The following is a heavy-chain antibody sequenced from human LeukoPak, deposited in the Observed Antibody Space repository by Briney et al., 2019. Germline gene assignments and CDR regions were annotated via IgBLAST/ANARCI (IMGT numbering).Heavy chain of an antibody. D-gene: IGHD3-9*01. CDR1: GYSISSGYY. V-gene: IGHV4-38-2*02. CDR3: AREPDFDSRPQWYFDL. CDR2: FYHSGST. J-gene: IGHJ2*01. Sequence: PSETLSLTCAVSGYSISSGYYWGWIRQPPGKGLEWIGSFYHSGSTYYNPSLKSRVTISVDTSRHQFSLKLSPVTAADTAVYYCAREPDFDSRPQWYFDLWGRGTLVTVSS.